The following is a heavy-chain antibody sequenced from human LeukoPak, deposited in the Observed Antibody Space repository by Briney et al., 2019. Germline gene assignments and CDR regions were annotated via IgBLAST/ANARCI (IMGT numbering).Heavy chain of an antibody. D-gene: IGHD1-26*01. Sequence: GASVKVSCKASGYTFTSYGISWVRQAPGQGLEWMGWISAYNGNTKNAQKLQGRVTMTTDTSTSTAYMELRSLRSDDTAVYYCARDESLPGIVGAAKPFDYWGQGTLVTVSS. V-gene: IGHV1-18*01. CDR1: GYTFTSYG. CDR3: ARDESLPGIVGAAKPFDY. CDR2: ISAYNGNT. J-gene: IGHJ4*02.